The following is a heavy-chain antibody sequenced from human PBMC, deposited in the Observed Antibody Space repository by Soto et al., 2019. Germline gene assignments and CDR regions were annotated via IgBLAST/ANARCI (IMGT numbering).Heavy chain of an antibody. J-gene: IGHJ4*02. D-gene: IGHD2-15*01. CDR1: GFTCSSYN. CDR2: ISRSGDRT. V-gene: IGHV3-64*02. Sequence: EVQLVESGEGLVQPGGSLRLSCAASGFTCSSYNIHWIRQAPGKGLEFVSAISRSGDRTYYADSVKGRFTITRDNSKNTVWLQMGSLRAEDMAVYYCARARCSSGQCYYFDYWGRGALVSVSS. CDR3: ARARCSSGQCYYFDY.